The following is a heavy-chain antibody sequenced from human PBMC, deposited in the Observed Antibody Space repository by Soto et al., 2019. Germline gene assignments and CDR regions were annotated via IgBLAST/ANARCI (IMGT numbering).Heavy chain of an antibody. D-gene: IGHD4-17*01. CDR1: GGTFSSYA. J-gene: IGHJ6*02. Sequence: QVQLVQSGAEVKKPGSSVKVSCKASGGTFSSYAISWVRQAPGQGLEWMGGIIPIFGTANYAQKFQGRVTITADESTSTAYMELSSLRSEDTAVYYCARTTVTTPNPGYYYYYGMDVWGQGTTVTVSS. CDR3: ARTTVTTPNPGYYYYYGMDV. CDR2: IIPIFGTA. V-gene: IGHV1-69*12.